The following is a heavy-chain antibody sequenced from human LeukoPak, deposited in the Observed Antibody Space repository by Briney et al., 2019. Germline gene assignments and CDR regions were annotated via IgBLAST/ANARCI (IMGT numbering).Heavy chain of an antibody. CDR2: INHSGST. CDR3: ARRYYDSSGYYYVDY. V-gene: IGHV4-34*01. CDR1: GGSFSGYY. Sequence: SETLSLTCAVYGGSFSGYYWSWIRQPPGKGLEWIGEINHSGSTNYNPSLKSRVTISVDTSKNQFSLKLSSVTAADTAVYYCARRYYDSSGYYYVDYWGQGTLVTVSS. J-gene: IGHJ4*02. D-gene: IGHD3-22*01.